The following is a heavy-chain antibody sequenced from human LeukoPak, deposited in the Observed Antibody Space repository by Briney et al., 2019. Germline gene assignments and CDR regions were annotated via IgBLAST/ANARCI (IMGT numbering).Heavy chain of an antibody. CDR1: GGSFSGYY. V-gene: IGHV4-34*01. Sequence: SETLSLTCAVYGGSFSGYYWSWIRQPPGKGLEWIGEINHSGSTNYNPSLKSRVTISVDTSKNQFSLKLSSVAAADTAVYYCASGRDGYNRVDYWGQGTLVTVSS. CDR3: ASGRDGYNRVDY. D-gene: IGHD5-24*01. CDR2: INHSGST. J-gene: IGHJ4*02.